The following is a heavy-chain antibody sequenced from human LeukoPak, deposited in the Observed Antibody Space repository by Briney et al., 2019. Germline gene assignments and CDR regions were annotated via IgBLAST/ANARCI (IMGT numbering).Heavy chain of an antibody. V-gene: IGHV3-23*01. J-gene: IGHJ6*03. CDR3: AKLGTTVTTYYYYYMDV. Sequence: GGSLRLSCAASGFTFSSYAISWVRQAPGQGLEWVSAIGGSGGGTYYADSVKGRFTISRDNSKNTLYLQMNSLRAEDTAVYYCAKLGTTVTTYYYYYMDVWGKGTTVTVSS. CDR1: GFTFSSYA. CDR2: IGGSGGGT. D-gene: IGHD4-17*01.